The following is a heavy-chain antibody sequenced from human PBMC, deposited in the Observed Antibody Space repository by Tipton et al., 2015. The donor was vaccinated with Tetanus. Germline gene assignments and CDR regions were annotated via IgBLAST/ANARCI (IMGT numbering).Heavy chain of an antibody. CDR3: AMIHGVSSSFDY. CDR1: GGSISSSSSY. V-gene: IGHV4-39*07. D-gene: IGHD6-6*01. J-gene: IGHJ4*02. Sequence: TLSLTCIVSGGSISSSSSYWGWIRQPPGKGLEWIGEISHSGGSNYNPSLKSRVARSEDTSKNLFSLHLNSVTAADTAVYYCAMIHGVSSSFDYWGQGTPVTVSS. CDR2: ISHSGGS.